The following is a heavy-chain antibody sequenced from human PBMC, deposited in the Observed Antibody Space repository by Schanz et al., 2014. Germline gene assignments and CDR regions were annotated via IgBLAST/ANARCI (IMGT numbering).Heavy chain of an antibody. CDR3: ARGLIVGDGQHFYFSYGLDV. CDR2: IRQDVRAK. V-gene: IGHV3-7*01. Sequence: DVQLVESGGTLVRPGGSLRLSCAASGFNFSSHWMTWVRQAPGRGLEWVANIRQDVRAKYYVDSVKVRFTISRDNIASSLFLQMNSLRAEDAAVYYCARGLIVGDGQHFYFSYGLDVWGQGTTVTVSS. J-gene: IGHJ6*02. D-gene: IGHD1-26*01. CDR1: GFNFSSHW.